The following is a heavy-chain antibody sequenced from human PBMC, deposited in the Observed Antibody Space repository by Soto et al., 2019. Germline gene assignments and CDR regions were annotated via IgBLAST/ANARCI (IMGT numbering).Heavy chain of an antibody. D-gene: IGHD6-13*01. CDR2: IYYSGST. V-gene: IGHV4-59*01. CDR1: GGSISSYY. CDR3: ARYSSSWYYFDY. Sequence: SETLSLTCTVSGGSISSYYWSWIRQPPGKGLEWIGYIYYSGSTNYNPSLKSRVTISVDTSKNQFSLKLSSVTAADTAVYYCARYSSSWYYFDYWGQGTLVTVSS. J-gene: IGHJ4*02.